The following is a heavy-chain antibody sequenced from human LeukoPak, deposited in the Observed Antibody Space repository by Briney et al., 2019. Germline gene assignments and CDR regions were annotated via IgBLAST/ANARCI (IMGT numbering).Heavy chain of an antibody. Sequence: ASVKVSCKASGYTFTSYYMHWVRQAPGQGLEWMGIINPSGGSTSYAQKFQGRVTMTRDMSTSTVYMELSSLRSEDTAVYYCARVAGIAVAGTYFQHWGQGTLVTVSS. CDR1: GYTFTSYY. CDR2: INPSGGST. J-gene: IGHJ1*01. CDR3: ARVAGIAVAGTYFQH. D-gene: IGHD6-19*01. V-gene: IGHV1-46*01.